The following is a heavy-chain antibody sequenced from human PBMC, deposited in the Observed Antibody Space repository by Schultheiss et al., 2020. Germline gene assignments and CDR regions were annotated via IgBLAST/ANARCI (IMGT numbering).Heavy chain of an antibody. CDR3: ARGLRYFDWLLSN. J-gene: IGHJ4*02. D-gene: IGHD3-9*01. Sequence: SETLSLTCTVSGGSISSSSYYWGWIRQPAGKGLEWIGRIYASGSTNYNPSLKSRVTMSVDTSKNQFSLKLSSVTAADTAVYYCARGLRYFDWLLSNWGQGTLATVSS. CDR2: IYASGST. CDR1: GGSISSSSYY. V-gene: IGHV4-61*02.